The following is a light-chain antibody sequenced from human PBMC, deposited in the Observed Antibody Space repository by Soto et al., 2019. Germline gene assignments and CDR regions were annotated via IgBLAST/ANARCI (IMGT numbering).Light chain of an antibody. J-gene: IGLJ1*01. CDR3: SSYTDRKNLV. CDR1: SSDIGGYNS. Sequence: SVLTQSPSASGSPGQSVTISCTGTSSDIGGYNSVSWYQQHPGKAPKVMIYDVTKRPSGVPDRFSGSKSGNTASLTVSALQAEDEADYYCSSYTDRKNLVFGTGTRSPS. CDR2: DVT. V-gene: IGLV2-8*01.